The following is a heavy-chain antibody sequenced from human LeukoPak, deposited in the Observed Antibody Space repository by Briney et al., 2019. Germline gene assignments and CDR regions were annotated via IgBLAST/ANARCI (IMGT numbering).Heavy chain of an antibody. J-gene: IGHJ4*02. V-gene: IGHV3-30*18. CDR3: AKDLPGDSSGWYGLDY. Sequence: GESLRLSCAASGFTFSSYGMHWVRQAPGKGLEWVAVISYDGSNKYYADSVKGRFTISRDNSKNTLYLQMNSLRAEDTAVYYCAKDLPGDSSGWYGLDYWGQGTLVTVSS. CDR1: GFTFSSYG. CDR2: ISYDGSNK. D-gene: IGHD6-19*01.